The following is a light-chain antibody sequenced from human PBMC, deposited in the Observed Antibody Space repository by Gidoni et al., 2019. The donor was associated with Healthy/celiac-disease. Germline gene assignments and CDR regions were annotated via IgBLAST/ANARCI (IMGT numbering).Light chain of an antibody. CDR1: QSISSY. CDR3: QQSYSTPGT. J-gene: IGKJ4*01. Sequence: DIQMTQSPSSLSASVGDRVTITCRASQSISSYLNWYQQKPGKAPKLLIYAASSLQSGVPARFSGSGSGTDFTLTISSLQPEDFATYYCQQSYSTPGTFXGXTKVESK. V-gene: IGKV1-39*01. CDR2: AAS.